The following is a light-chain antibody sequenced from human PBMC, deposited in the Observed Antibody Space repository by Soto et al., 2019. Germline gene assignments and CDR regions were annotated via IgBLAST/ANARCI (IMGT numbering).Light chain of an antibody. CDR1: QSVSSSY. V-gene: IGKV3-20*01. CDR3: QQYRGT. J-gene: IGKJ1*01. CDR2: GAS. Sequence: EIVLTQSPATLSLSPGERATLSCRASQSVSSSYLAWYQQKPGQAPRLLIYGASSRATGIPDRFSGSGSGTDFTLTISRLEPEDFAVYYCQQYRGTFGQGTKVDIK.